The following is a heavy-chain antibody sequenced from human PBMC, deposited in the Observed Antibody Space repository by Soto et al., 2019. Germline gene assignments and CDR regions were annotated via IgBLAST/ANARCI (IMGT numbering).Heavy chain of an antibody. V-gene: IGHV3-23*01. J-gene: IGHJ4*02. CDR3: AKVGAMGLLWFGELL. CDR2: ISGSGGST. Sequence: EVQLLESGGGLVQPGGSLRLSCAASGFTFSSYAMSWVRQAPGKGLEWVSAISGSGGSTYYADSVKGRFTISRDNSMNTLYLQMNSLRAEDTAVYYCAKVGAMGLLWFGELLWGQGTLVTVSS. CDR1: GFTFSSYA. D-gene: IGHD3-10*01.